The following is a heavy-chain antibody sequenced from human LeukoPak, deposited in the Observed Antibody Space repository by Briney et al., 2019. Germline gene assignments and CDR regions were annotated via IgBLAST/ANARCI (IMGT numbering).Heavy chain of an antibody. CDR2: ITGTGPYI. J-gene: IGHJ6*02. D-gene: IGHD6-13*01. CDR3: AREYSSSWHYYYYGMDV. CDR1: GFTFSFFS. V-gene: IGHV3-21*01. Sequence: GGSLRLSCAASGFTFSFFSMNWVRQAPGKGLEWVSSITGTGPYIYYADSVKGRFTISRDNSKNTLYLQMNSLRAEDTAVYYCAREYSSSWHYYYYGMDVWGQGTTVTVSS.